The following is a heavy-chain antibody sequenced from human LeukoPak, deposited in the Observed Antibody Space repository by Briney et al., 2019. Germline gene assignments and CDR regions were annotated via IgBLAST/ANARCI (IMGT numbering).Heavy chain of an antibody. CDR2: VSGSGGST. CDR3: AREYGSGSYYYDY. J-gene: IGHJ4*02. D-gene: IGHD3-10*01. CDR1: GFTFSSYA. V-gene: IGHV3-23*01. Sequence: GGSLRLSCAASGFTFSSYAMTWVRQAPGKGLQWVSAVSGSGGSTYYADSVKGRFTISRGNSKNTLYLQMNTLRAEDTAVYYCAREYGSGSYYYDYGGQGTLVTVSS.